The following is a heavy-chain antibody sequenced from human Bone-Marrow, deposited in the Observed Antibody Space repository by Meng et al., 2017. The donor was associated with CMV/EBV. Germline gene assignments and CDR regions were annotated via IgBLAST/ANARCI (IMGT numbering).Heavy chain of an antibody. J-gene: IGHJ4*02. Sequence: GESLKISCAASGFTFSSYWMHWVRQAPGKGLVWVSRINLDGSSTSYADSVKGRFSISRDNAKNTLYLQMNSLRAEDTAVYYCAKQGGPYQYYFDYWGQGTLVTVSS. CDR1: GFTFSSYW. V-gene: IGHV3-74*01. CDR2: INLDGSST. CDR3: AKQGGPYQYYFDY. D-gene: IGHD2-15*01.